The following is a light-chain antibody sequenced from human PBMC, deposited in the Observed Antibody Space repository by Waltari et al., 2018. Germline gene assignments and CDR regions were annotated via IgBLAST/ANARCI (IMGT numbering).Light chain of an antibody. V-gene: IGLV2-23*02. CDR3: LSYTANRKYI. CDR2: HVT. Sequence: QSALTQPASMSGSPGQSIIISCTGSSSDIGNYGLVSWYQQYPGRAPKHITYHVTKRPAGVSRVFFGSKSGNTASLTISGLQADDEADYYCLSYTANRKYIFGGGTKLTVL. J-gene: IGLJ2*01. CDR1: SSDIGNYGL.